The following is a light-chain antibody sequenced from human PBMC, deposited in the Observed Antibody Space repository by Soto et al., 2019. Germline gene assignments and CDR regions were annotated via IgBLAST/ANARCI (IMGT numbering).Light chain of an antibody. V-gene: IGKV1-5*01. CDR3: QQYNSSPLYT. Sequence: DIQMTQSPSTLSASVGDRVTITCRASQSISSWLAWYQQKPGKAHKLLIYDASSLESGVPSRFSGSGSGTEFTLTISRLQPDDFATYYCQQYNSSPLYTFGQGNKLEIK. J-gene: IGKJ2*01. CDR1: QSISSW. CDR2: DAS.